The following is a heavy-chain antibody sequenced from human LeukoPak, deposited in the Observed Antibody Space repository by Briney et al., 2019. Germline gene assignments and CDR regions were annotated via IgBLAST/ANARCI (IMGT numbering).Heavy chain of an antibody. J-gene: IGHJ4*02. D-gene: IGHD3-10*01. CDR2: IIPIFGTA. Sequence: SVKVSCKASGGTSSSYAISWVRQAPGQGLEWMGGIIPIFGTANYAQKFQGRVTITADESTTTAYMELSSLRSEDTAVYYCARGAGKYIDSSLDYWGQGTLVTVSS. CDR1: GGTSSSYA. CDR3: ARGAGKYIDSSLDY. V-gene: IGHV1-69*13.